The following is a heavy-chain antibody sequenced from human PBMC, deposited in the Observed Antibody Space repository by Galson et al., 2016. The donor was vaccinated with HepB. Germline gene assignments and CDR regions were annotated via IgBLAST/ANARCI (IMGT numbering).Heavy chain of an antibody. J-gene: IGHJ4*02. CDR1: GFTLSNFA. Sequence: SLRLSCAAAGFTLSNFAMTWVRHAPEKGLEWVSSTDIDGTPYYADSVKGRFTISRDNSKSTLYLQMNSLRVDDTALYYCAKGGISYATGIDLRGQGTLVTVSS. CDR3: AKGGISYATGIDL. CDR2: TDIDGTP. D-gene: IGHD1-14*01. V-gene: IGHV3-23*01.